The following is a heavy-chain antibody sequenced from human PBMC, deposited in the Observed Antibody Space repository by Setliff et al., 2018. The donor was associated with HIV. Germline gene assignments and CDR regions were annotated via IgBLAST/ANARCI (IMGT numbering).Heavy chain of an antibody. D-gene: IGHD6-19*01. CDR3: IIAYSSGWLAPMGFDS. J-gene: IGHJ4*02. CDR1: GYSISSSNW. V-gene: IGHV4-28*01. CDR2: IDYSGST. Sequence: SETLSLTCTVSGYSISSSNWWGWIRQTPGKGLEWIGYIDYSGSTYYNPSLESRVTMSVDTSKNQFSLRLSSVTAADTAVYYCIIAYSSGWLAPMGFDSWGQGTLVTVS.